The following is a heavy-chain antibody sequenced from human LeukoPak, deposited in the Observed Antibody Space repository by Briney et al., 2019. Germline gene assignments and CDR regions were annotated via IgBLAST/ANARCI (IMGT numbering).Heavy chain of an antibody. D-gene: IGHD6-19*01. Sequence: ASVKVSCKASGYTFTSYGISWVRQAPGQGLEWMGWISAYNGNTNYAQKLQGRVAMTTDTSTSTVYMELSSLRSEDTAVYYCARGIAVAEYYFDYWGQGTLVTVPS. J-gene: IGHJ4*02. CDR2: ISAYNGNT. CDR3: ARGIAVAEYYFDY. V-gene: IGHV1-18*01. CDR1: GYTFTSYG.